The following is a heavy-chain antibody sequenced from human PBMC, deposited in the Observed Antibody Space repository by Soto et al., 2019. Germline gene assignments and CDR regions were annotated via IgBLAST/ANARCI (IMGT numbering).Heavy chain of an antibody. J-gene: IGHJ4*02. CDR2: SSYDGSNK. CDR1: GFSFVAFG. D-gene: IGHD3-22*01. CDR3: AKDTYYHDSSGYYVFDS. V-gene: IGHV3-30*18. Sequence: QVQLVESGGAVVQLGRSWEPSCAAPGFSFVAFGLQWFRLTPGKGLEWLEGSSYDGSNKYYVDSMKGGLTISRDNSKNTLDLQMNSLRAEDTAVYYCAKDTYYHDSSGYYVFDSWGQGTLVTVSS.